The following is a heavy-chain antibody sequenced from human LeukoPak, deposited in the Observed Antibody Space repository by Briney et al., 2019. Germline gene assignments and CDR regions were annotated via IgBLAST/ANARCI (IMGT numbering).Heavy chain of an antibody. D-gene: IGHD4-17*01. CDR2: ISGRGGST. V-gene: IGHV3-23*01. CDR1: GFIFSSYA. CDR3: AKDNKLRTNWFDP. Sequence: GGPLRLSCAASGFIFSSYAMSWVRQAPGEGLEGVSAISGRGGSTYYADSVKGRFTTSRDNSKNTLYLQMNSLRAEDPAVYYCAKDNKLRTNWFDPWGQGTLVTASS. J-gene: IGHJ5*02.